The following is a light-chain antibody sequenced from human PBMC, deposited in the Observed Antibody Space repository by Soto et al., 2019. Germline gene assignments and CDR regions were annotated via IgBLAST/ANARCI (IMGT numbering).Light chain of an antibody. J-gene: IGLJ2*01. Sequence: QSVLTQPASVSGSPGESITISCTGTSSDVGGYNSVSWHQQHPGKAPKLLVYDVNNRPSGVSNRFSGSKSGNPASLTISGLQAEDEADYYCASYTSRSTLAFGGGTKVTVL. CDR1: SSDVGGYNS. CDR2: DVN. V-gene: IGLV2-14*01. CDR3: ASYTSRSTLA.